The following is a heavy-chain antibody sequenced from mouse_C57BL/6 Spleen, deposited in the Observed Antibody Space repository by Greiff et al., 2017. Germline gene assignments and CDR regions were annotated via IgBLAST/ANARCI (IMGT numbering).Heavy chain of an antibody. J-gene: IGHJ4*01. CDR1: GYTFTDYE. Sequence: QVQLKESGAELVRPGASVTLSCKASGYTFTDYEMHWVKQTPVHGLEWIGAIDPETGGTAYNQKFKGKAILTADKSSSTAYMELRSLTSEDSAVYYCTRRNYYGSPMDYWGQGTSVTVSS. CDR3: TRRNYYGSPMDY. CDR2: IDPETGGT. D-gene: IGHD1-1*01. V-gene: IGHV1-15*01.